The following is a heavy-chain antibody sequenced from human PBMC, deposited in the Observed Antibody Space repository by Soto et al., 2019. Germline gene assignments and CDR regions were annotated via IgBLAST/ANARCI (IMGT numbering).Heavy chain of an antibody. J-gene: IGHJ4*02. Sequence: QVQLVQSGAEVKKPGASVKVSCKASGYTFTGHYMYWVRQAFGQGLEWMGWINPGNGGTSYAQKFQGRVTMTTDTSISTAYMELSRLTSDDTAVYYCAREVGRVGYSSSSCDYWGQGSLVTVST. CDR2: INPGNGGT. CDR3: AREVGRVGYSSSSCDY. CDR1: GYTFTGHY. V-gene: IGHV1-2*02. D-gene: IGHD6-6*01.